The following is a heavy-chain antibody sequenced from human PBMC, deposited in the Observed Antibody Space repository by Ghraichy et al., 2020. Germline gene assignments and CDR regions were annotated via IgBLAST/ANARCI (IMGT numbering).Heavy chain of an antibody. CDR2: IYYSGST. D-gene: IGHD3-10*01. J-gene: IGHJ6*02. Sequence: SETLSLTCTVSGGSISSGGYYWSWIRQHPGKGLEWIGYIYYSGSTYYNPSLKSRVTISVDTSKNQFSLKLSSVTAADTAVYYCARAPMVQGVVYYYYGMDVWGQGTTVTVSS. CDR1: GGSISSGGYY. CDR3: ARAPMVQGVVYYYYGMDV. V-gene: IGHV4-31*03.